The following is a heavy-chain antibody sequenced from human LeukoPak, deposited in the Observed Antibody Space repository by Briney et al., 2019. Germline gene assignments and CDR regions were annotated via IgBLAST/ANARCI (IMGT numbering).Heavy chain of an antibody. V-gene: IGHV3-21*01. J-gene: IGHJ5*02. CDR3: ARDLLAGTGDP. Sequence: GGSLRLSCAASGFTFSSYSMNWVRQAPGKGLEWVSSISSSSSYIYYADSVKGRFTISRDNAKNTLYLQMDSLRAEDTAVYYCARDLLAGTGDPWGQGTLVTVS. CDR1: GFTFSSYS. D-gene: IGHD3-10*01. CDR2: ISSSSSYI.